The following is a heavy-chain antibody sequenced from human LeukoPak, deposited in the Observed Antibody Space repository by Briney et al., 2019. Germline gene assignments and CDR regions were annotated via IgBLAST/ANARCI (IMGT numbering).Heavy chain of an antibody. D-gene: IGHD4-23*01. CDR2: TYYRSRWYN. Sequence: SQTLSLTCAISGDSVSSNSATWNWIRQSPSRGLEWLGRTYYRSRWYNDYAVSVKGRITINPDSSKNQFSLQLNFVTPEDTAVYYCARSRAAGNFLFFDYWGQGTLVTVSS. CDR3: ARSRAAGNFLFFDY. J-gene: IGHJ4*02. V-gene: IGHV6-1*01. CDR1: GDSVSSNSAT.